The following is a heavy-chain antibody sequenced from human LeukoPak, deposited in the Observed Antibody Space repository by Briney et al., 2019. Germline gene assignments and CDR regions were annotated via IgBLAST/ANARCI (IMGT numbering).Heavy chain of an antibody. J-gene: IGHJ4*02. CDR2: IYPGESDI. D-gene: IGHD6-6*01. CDR3: ATLGIAARSSFDY. V-gene: IGHV5-51*01. CDR1: GYSFTDYW. Sequence: GESLKISCKGSGYSFTDYWIGWVRQMPGKGLEWVGLIYPGESDIRYSPSFQGQVTISADKSISTAYLQWSSLKASDTAMYYCATLGIAARSSFDYWGQGTLVTVSS.